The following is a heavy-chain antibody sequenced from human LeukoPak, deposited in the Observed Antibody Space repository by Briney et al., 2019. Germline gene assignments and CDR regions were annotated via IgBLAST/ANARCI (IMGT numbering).Heavy chain of an antibody. V-gene: IGHV4-4*07. CDR2: IYTSGST. Sequence: SETLSLTCTVSGGSISSYYWSWIRQPAGKGLEWIGRIYTSGSTNYNPSLKSRVTMSVDTSKNQFSLKLSSVTAADTAVYYCARDEEDSSGYYRYYFDYWGQGTLVTVSS. D-gene: IGHD3-22*01. CDR1: GGSISSYY. CDR3: ARDEEDSSGYYRYYFDY. J-gene: IGHJ4*02.